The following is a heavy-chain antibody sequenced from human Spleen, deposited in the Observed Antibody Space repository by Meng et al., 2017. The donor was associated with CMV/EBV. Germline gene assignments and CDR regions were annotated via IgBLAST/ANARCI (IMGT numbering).Heavy chain of an antibody. D-gene: IGHD6-6*01. CDR3: AKDYARGHSSSSVADY. Sequence: GESLKISCAASGFTFSSYAMSWVRQAPGKGLKWVSAISGSGGSTYYADSVKGRFTISRDNSKNTLYLQMNSLRAEDTVVYYCAKDYARGHSSSSVADYWGQGTLVTVSS. CDR1: GFTFSSYA. CDR2: ISGSGGST. J-gene: IGHJ4*02. V-gene: IGHV3-23*01.